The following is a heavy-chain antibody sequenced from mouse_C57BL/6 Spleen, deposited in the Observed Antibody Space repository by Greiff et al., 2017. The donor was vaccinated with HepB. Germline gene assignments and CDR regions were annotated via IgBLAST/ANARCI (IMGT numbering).Heavy chain of an antibody. Sequence: QVQLQQPGAELVRPGTSVKLSCKASGYTFTSYWMHWVKQRPGHGLEWIGVIDPSDSYTNYNQKFKGKATLTVDTSSSTAYMQLSSLTSEDSAVYYCARGNMDYWGQGTSVTVSS. CDR1: GYTFTSYW. CDR2: IDPSDSYT. V-gene: IGHV1-59*01. J-gene: IGHJ4*01. CDR3: ARGNMDY.